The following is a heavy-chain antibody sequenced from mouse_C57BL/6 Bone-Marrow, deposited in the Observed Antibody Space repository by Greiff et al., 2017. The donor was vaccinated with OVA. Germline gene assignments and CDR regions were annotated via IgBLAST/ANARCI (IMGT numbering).Heavy chain of an antibody. J-gene: IGHJ3*01. CDR1: GYTLTSYG. V-gene: IGHV1-59*01. D-gene: IGHD1-1*01. CDR2: IGPAGSYT. CDR3: AVYGSSYWRLAY. Sequence: QVQLQQSGAELVGPGHSVKLSCKASGYTLTSYGVHWVKQRPGQGLEWIGVIGPAGSYTNYNQQINGKATLTVDTSSSTAFMQLISLPSEDSAVYYCAVYGSSYWRLAYWGQGTLVTVSA.